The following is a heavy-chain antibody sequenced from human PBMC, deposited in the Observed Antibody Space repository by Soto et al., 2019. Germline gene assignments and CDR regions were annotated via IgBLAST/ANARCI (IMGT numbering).Heavy chain of an antibody. J-gene: IGHJ4*02. D-gene: IGHD3-16*02. CDR1: GFSFNIYA. Sequence: EVQLLESGGGLVQPGGSLRLSCAASGFSFNIYAMSWVRQAPGKGLEWVSGISGSGDRTHYVDSVKGRFTISRDNVKNTLYLQMNSLRAEDTAVYYCVKASTYEYVWGSFRYYFDHWGQGALVTVSS. CDR2: ISGSGDRT. CDR3: VKASTYEYVWGSFRYYFDH. V-gene: IGHV3-23*01.